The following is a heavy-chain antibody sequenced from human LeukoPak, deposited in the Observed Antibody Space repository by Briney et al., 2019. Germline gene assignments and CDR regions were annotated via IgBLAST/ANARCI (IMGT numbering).Heavy chain of an antibody. V-gene: IGHV4-59*01. D-gene: IGHD6-19*01. CDR2: IYYSGST. Sequence: PSETLSLTCTVSGGSISSYYWSWIRQPPGKGLEWIGYIYYSGSTNYNPSLKSRVTISADTPKNQFSLKLSSVTAADTAVYYCAIGWGFIAVTQGAFDIWGQGTMVTVSS. CDR3: AIGWGFIAVTQGAFDI. CDR1: GGSISSYY. J-gene: IGHJ3*02.